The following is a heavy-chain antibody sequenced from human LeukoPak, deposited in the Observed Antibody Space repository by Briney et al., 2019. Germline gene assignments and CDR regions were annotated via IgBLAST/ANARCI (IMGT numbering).Heavy chain of an antibody. CDR1: GVTFSNYG. D-gene: IGHD4-17*01. Sequence: GGSLRLSCAASGVTFSNYGMHWVRQAPGKGLEWVAFIRYDGTNEYYADSVKGRFTISRDNSKNTLYLLMNSLIAEDTAVYYCAKDGPSYGYYAIAHWGQGTLVTVSS. J-gene: IGHJ4*02. V-gene: IGHV3-30*02. CDR3: AKDGPSYGYYAIAH. CDR2: IRYDGTNE.